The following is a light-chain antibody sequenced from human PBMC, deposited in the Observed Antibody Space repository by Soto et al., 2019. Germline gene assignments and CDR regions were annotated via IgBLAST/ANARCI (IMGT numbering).Light chain of an antibody. J-gene: IGKJ1*01. CDR1: QDIRNN. CDR2: VTS. Sequence: DIQMTQSPSSLSASIGDRVTITCRASQDIRNNLGWYQQKPGKAPKRLIYVTSILQSGVPSRFSGSRSGTEFTLTISSLQPEDLATYYCLQHNIFPRTFGQGTKVEIK. V-gene: IGKV1-17*01. CDR3: LQHNIFPRT.